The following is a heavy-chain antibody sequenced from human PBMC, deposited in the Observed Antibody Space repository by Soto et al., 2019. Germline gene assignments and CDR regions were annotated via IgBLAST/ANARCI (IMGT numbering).Heavy chain of an antibody. CDR2: INHGGST. Sequence: PSETLSLTCAVYGGSFNGYYWNWVRQPPGKRLEWIGEINHGGSTNYNPSLKSRVTMSVDASKNQFSLKLSSVTAADTAVYYCARGAQDILVVVAAAESSYYYYMDVWGKGTPVTVSS. D-gene: IGHD2-15*01. CDR1: GGSFNGYY. J-gene: IGHJ6*03. V-gene: IGHV4-34*01. CDR3: ARGAQDILVVVAAAESSYYYYMDV.